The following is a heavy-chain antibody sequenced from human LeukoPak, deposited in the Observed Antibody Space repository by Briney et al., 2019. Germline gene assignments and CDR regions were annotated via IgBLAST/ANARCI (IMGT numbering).Heavy chain of an antibody. Sequence: GGSLRLSCAASGFIFSSYSRNWVRQAPGKGLEWVSSISSSSSYIYYADSVKGRFTISRDNAKNSLYLQMNSLGAEDTAVYYCARSRSYDAIDIWGQGTMVTVSS. CDR2: ISSSSSYI. CDR1: GFIFSSYS. D-gene: IGHD1-26*01. CDR3: ARSRSYDAIDI. V-gene: IGHV3-21*01. J-gene: IGHJ3*02.